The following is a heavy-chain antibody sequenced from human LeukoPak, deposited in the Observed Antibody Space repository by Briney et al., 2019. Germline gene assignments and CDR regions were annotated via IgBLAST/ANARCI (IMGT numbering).Heavy chain of an antibody. CDR1: GYTFTSYG. CDR3: ARLGRREGPYYYYYGMDV. D-gene: IGHD1-26*01. J-gene: IGHJ6*02. V-gene: IGHV1-18*01. CDR2: ISAYNGNT. Sequence: GASVKVSCKASGYTFTSYGISWVRQAPGQGLEWMGWISAYNGNTNYAQKLQGRVTMTTDTSTSTAYMELRSLRSDDTAVYYCARLGRREGPYYYYYGMDVWGQGTTVTVSS.